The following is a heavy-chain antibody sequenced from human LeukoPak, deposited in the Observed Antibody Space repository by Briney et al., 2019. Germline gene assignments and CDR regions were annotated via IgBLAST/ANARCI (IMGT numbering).Heavy chain of an antibody. CDR3: AKDPHRSSWCRFDY. CDR1: GFTFSSYG. Sequence: PGRSLRLSCAASGFTFSSYGMHWVRQAPGKGLEWVAVIWYDGSNKYYADSVKGRFTISRDNSKNTLYLQMNSLRAEDTAVYYCAKDPHRSSWCRFDYWGQGTLVTVSS. V-gene: IGHV3-33*06. D-gene: IGHD6-13*01. J-gene: IGHJ4*02. CDR2: IWYDGSNK.